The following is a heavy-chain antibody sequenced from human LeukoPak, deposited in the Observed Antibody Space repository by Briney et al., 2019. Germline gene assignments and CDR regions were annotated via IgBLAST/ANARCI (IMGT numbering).Heavy chain of an antibody. D-gene: IGHD3-16*01. CDR1: GGPISSYY. CDR3: AKESRLHRGSYTNDAFDI. Sequence: SETLSLTCSVSGGPISSYYRSWIPQAPGKGVEWIGYISYSVSTDYNPSLKCRVTISLDTSKNKFTLMLSSVTTADTAVYYCAKESRLHRGSYTNDAFDIWGQGTMVTVSS. J-gene: IGHJ3*02. V-gene: IGHV4-59*01. CDR2: ISYSVST.